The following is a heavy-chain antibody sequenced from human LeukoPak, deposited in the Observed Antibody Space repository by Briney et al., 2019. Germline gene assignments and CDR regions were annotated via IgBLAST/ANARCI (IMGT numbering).Heavy chain of an antibody. V-gene: IGHV3-7*05. J-gene: IGHJ4*02. CDR2: IKKDGSAK. D-gene: IGHD2-2*01. CDR1: GFTFSTYW. CDR3: ARYCGGTSCYVFDY. Sequence: GGSLRLSCAASGFTFSTYWMTWVRQAPGKGLEWVANIKKDGSAKYYVDSVKGRFTISRDNAENSLYLQMNSLRAEDTAVYYCARYCGGTSCYVFDYWGQGTLVTVSS.